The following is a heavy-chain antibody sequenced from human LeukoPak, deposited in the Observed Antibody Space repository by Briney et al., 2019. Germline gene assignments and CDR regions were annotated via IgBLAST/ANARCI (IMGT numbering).Heavy chain of an antibody. V-gene: IGHV1-18*01. CDR2: ISAYNGNT. CDR1: GYTFTSYG. Sequence: ASVKVSCKASGYTFTSYGISWVRQAPGQGPEWMGWISAYNGNTNYAQKLQGRVTMTTDTSTSTAYMELRSLRSDDTAVYYCARDPLVVVAATYYYYYGMDVWGQGTTVTVSS. D-gene: IGHD2-15*01. J-gene: IGHJ6*02. CDR3: ARDPLVVVAATYYYYYGMDV.